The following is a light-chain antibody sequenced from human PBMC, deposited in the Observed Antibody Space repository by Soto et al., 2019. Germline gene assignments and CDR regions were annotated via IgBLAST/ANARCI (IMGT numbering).Light chain of an antibody. J-gene: IGKJ3*01. V-gene: IGKV3-20*01. CDR1: QSVSSSY. CDR3: QQYGSSPQVT. CDR2: GAS. Sequence: DIVLTQAAGTLSLSTGERATLSCRASQSVSSSYLAWYQQKPGQAPRLLIYGASSRATGIPDRFSGSGSGTDFTLTISRLEPEDFAVYYCQQYGSSPQVTFGPGTKVDIK.